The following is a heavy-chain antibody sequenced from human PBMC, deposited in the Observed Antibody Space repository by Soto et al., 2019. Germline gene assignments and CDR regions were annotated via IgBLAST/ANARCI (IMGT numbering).Heavy chain of an antibody. V-gene: IGHV6-1*01. D-gene: IGHD1-26*01. J-gene: IGHJ5*01. CDR2: TYYRSRWYN. CDR3: VRLIGNSWLDF. CDR1: GDSVSSSSVT. Sequence: SQTLSLTCDISGDSVSSSSVTWNWIRQSPSRGLEWLGRTYYRSRWYNDYAESVKSRIIINPDTSKNQFSLHLNSVTPDDTAAYYCVRLIGNSWLDFWGQGTLVTVSS.